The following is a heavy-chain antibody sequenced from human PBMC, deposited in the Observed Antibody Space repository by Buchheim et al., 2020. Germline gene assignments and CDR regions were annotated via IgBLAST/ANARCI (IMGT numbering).Heavy chain of an antibody. Sequence: QVQLVDSGGGVVQPGRSLRLSCEASGFTFSNYALHWVRQAPGKGLEWVSVISYDGTRKYYSGSVKGRFTISRDNSDNTLSLQMSGLRVEDTAVYYCARGRPDYGDYYYYYYAMDVWGQGTT. J-gene: IGHJ6*02. CDR1: GFTFSNYA. CDR3: ARGRPDYGDYYYYYYAMDV. D-gene: IGHD2-21*02. V-gene: IGHV3-30*04. CDR2: ISYDGTRK.